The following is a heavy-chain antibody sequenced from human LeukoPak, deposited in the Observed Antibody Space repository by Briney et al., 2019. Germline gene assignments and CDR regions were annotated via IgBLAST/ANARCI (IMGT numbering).Heavy chain of an antibody. CDR1: GYNFIGYG. Sequence: ASVKVSCKASGYNFIGYGITWVRQAPGQGLEWMGGVTSYNGNTDFAQKFQGRVPMTTEISTTTVYMELRGLRSDDTAVYYCARVHPHYDLFHAFDHWGQGTLVTVSS. J-gene: IGHJ4*02. CDR3: ARVHPHYDLFHAFDH. V-gene: IGHV1-18*01. D-gene: IGHD3/OR15-3a*01. CDR2: VTSYNGNT.